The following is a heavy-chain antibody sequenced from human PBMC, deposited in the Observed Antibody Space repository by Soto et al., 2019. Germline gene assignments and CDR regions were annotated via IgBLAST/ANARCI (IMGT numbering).Heavy chain of an antibody. CDR3: ARNAYQLPNFSYYYGMDV. Sequence: SETLSLTCIVSGGSISRSNYNWGWIRQPPGKGLEWIGSIFYNGNTYYNPSLQSRVFISADTSKNQFSLDLTSVTAADTAVYYCARNAYQLPNFSYYYGMDVWGQGTTVTVSS. V-gene: IGHV4-39*01. D-gene: IGHD2-2*01. CDR1: GGSISRSNYN. J-gene: IGHJ6*02. CDR2: IFYNGNT.